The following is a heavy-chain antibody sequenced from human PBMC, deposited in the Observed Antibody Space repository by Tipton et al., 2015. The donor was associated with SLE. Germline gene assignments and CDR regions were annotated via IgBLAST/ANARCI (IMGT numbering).Heavy chain of an antibody. V-gene: IGHV4-34*01. CDR3: ARGNVRYYYDSSGYYWFDP. CDR2: INHSGST. CDR1: GGSFSGYY. J-gene: IGHJ5*02. D-gene: IGHD3-22*01. Sequence: LSLTCAVYGGSFSGYYWSWIRQPPGKGLEWIGEINHSGSTNYNPSLKSRVTISVDTSKNQFSLKLSSVTAADTAVYYCARGNVRYYYDSSGYYWFDPWGQGTLVTVSS.